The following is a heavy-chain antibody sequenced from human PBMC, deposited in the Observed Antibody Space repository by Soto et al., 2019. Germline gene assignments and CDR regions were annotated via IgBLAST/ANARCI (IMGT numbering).Heavy chain of an antibody. CDR3: AREQSVPAAIKVYYGMDV. CDR1: GYSFPSQW. D-gene: IGHD2-2*01. CDR2: IYPADSDT. J-gene: IGHJ6*02. Sequence: PGESLKISCKGSGYSFPSQWIGWVRQMPGKGLEWMGNIYPADSDTRYSPSFQGQVTISADKSIRTAYLQWSSLKASDTAVYYCAREQSVPAAIKVYYGMDVWGQGTTVTVSS. V-gene: IGHV5-51*01.